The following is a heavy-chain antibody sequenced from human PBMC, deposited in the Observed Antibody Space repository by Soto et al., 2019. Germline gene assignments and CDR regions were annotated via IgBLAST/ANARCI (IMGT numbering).Heavy chain of an antibody. J-gene: IGHJ4*02. CDR3: ARVGAAGYYYDSSAYS. CDR1: GASISSTSHY. Sequence: PSETLSLTCSVSGASISSTSHYWNWIRQHPGKGLEWIGYIYYSGSTSYSLSLRSRVTISVDTSKNQFSLRLTSVTAADTAVYYCARVGAAGYYYDSSAYSWGQGTLVTVSS. D-gene: IGHD3-22*01. V-gene: IGHV4-31*03. CDR2: IYYSGST.